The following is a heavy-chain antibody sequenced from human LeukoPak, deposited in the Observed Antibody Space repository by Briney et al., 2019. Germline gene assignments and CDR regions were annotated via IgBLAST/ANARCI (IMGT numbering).Heavy chain of an antibody. V-gene: IGHV3-23*01. Sequence: PGGSLRLSCAASGFTFSSYAMSWVRQAPGKGLEWVSAISGSGGSTYYADSVKGRFTISRDNSKNTLYLQMNSLRAEDTAVYYCATWKTRPTYYYDSSGYYHEDGWGQGTLVTVSS. CDR2: ISGSGGST. D-gene: IGHD3-22*01. CDR3: ATWKTRPTYYYDSSGYYHEDG. J-gene: IGHJ4*02. CDR1: GFTFSSYA.